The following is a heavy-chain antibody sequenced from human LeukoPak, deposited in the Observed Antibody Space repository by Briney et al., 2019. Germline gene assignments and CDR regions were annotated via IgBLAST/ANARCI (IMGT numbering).Heavy chain of an antibody. Sequence: SETLSLTCSVSGGSITVYYWNWIRQSPGKGLEWIGSISYSGSTNYNPSLKSRVTTSIDTSKNRFSLKVSSVIAADTAMYYCARGGSRSYTSSTLDYWGQGTLVTVSS. J-gene: IGHJ4*02. CDR1: GGSITVYY. CDR2: ISYSGST. CDR3: ARGGSRSYTSSTLDY. V-gene: IGHV4-59*12. D-gene: IGHD6-6*01.